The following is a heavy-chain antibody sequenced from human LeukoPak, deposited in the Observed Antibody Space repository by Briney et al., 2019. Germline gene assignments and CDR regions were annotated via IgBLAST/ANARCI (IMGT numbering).Heavy chain of an antibody. CDR2: IYYSGST. CDR1: GGSISSYY. Sequence: SETLSLTCTVSGGSISSYYWSWIRQPPGKGLEWIGYIYYSGSTNYNPSLKSRVTISVDTSKNQFSLKLSSVTAADTAVYYCARARSTVANFDYWGQGTLVTVSS. V-gene: IGHV4-59*01. CDR3: ARARSTVANFDY. D-gene: IGHD4-23*01. J-gene: IGHJ4*02.